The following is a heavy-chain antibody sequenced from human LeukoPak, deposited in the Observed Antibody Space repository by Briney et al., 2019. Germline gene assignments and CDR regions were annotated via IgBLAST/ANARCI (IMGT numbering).Heavy chain of an antibody. CDR1: GASISSYY. CDR2: IYYIGTT. J-gene: IGHJ4*02. V-gene: IGHV4-59*01. Sequence: PSETLSLTCTVSGASISSYYWTWIRQPPGKGLEWIGYIYYIGTTNYNPSLKSRVTMSVDTSKNQFSLKLSSVIAADTAVYYCARDRGSSWYHYRGQGTLVTVSS. CDR3: ARDRGSSWYHY. D-gene: IGHD6-13*01.